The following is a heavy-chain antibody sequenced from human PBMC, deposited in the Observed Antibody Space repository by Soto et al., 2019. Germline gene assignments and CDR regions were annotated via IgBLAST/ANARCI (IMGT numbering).Heavy chain of an antibody. CDR3: ARDGLETADVYYNKWFDP. J-gene: IGHJ5*02. D-gene: IGHD3-22*01. V-gene: IGHV4-4*02. CDR1: GDSISGPDF. Sequence: QVLLVESGPGLVKPSETLSLTCAVSGDSISGPDFYHWVRQSPGKGLEWIGEVFHSGIANYNPSLKHRVTMSVDKSNNQYSLRLTSVNAADTAVYYCARDGLETADVYYNKWFDPWGQGALVTVSS. CDR2: VFHSGIA.